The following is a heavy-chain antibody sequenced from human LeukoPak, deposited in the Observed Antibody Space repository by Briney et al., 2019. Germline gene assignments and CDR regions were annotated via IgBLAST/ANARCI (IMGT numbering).Heavy chain of an antibody. CDR3: ARARGSYLLTYTDY. D-gene: IGHD1-26*01. CDR1: GGSISSGDCY. V-gene: IGHV4-30-4*08. CDR2: IYYSGST. J-gene: IGHJ4*02. Sequence: PSQTLSLTCTVSGGSISSGDCYWSWIRQPPGKGREGIGYIYYSGSTYYNQSLKSRVTISVDTSKNQFSLKLSSVTAADTAVYYCARARGSYLLTYTDYWGQGTLVTVSS.